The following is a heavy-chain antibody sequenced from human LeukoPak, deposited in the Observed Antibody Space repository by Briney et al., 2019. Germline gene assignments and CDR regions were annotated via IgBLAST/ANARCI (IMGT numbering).Heavy chain of an antibody. CDR2: TYYRSKWYS. CDR3: ARGFMSYLDF. Sequence: SRTLSLTCAISGDSVSGNSVAWNWIRQSPSRGLEWLGRTYYRSKWYSDYAVSVKSRITINPDTSKNQFSLQLNSATPEDTAIYFCARGFMSYLDFWGQGTLVTVSS. CDR1: GDSVSGNSVA. J-gene: IGHJ4*02. V-gene: IGHV6-1*01. D-gene: IGHD3-10*01.